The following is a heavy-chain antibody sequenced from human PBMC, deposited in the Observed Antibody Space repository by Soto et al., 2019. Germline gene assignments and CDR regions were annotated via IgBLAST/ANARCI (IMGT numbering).Heavy chain of an antibody. Sequence: QVQLQQWGAGLLKPSETLSLSCAVYGGSLSGYYWSWIRQPPGKALEWIGEINHSGNTNYNPSPKSRVTISIDTSKTQLFLNLSSVTAADTAMYYCARHHVRGRTIAGAAEFWGQGTLVTVSS. V-gene: IGHV4-34*01. J-gene: IGHJ4*02. D-gene: IGHD1-26*01. CDR1: GGSLSGYY. CDR2: INHSGNT. CDR3: ARHHVRGRTIAGAAEF.